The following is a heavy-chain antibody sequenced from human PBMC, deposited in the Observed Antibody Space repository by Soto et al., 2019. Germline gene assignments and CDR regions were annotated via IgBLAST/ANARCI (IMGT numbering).Heavy chain of an antibody. V-gene: IGHV3-23*01. D-gene: IGHD2-2*01. CDR2: ISGSGGST. Sequence: GGSLRLSCAASGFTFSSYAMSPVRQAPGKGLEGVSAISGSGGSTYYADSVKGRFTISRDNSKNTLYLQMNSLRAEDTAVYYCAKDYQRRPIDYWGQGTLVTVSS. CDR1: GFTFSSYA. J-gene: IGHJ4*02. CDR3: AKDYQRRPIDY.